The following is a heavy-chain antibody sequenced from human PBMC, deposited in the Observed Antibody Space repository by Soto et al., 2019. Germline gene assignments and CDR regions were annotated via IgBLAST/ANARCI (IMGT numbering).Heavy chain of an antibody. V-gene: IGHV3-13*01. CDR2: IGTAGDT. J-gene: IGHJ6*02. CDR1: GFTFSRYD. D-gene: IGHD3-10*01. CDR3: VRDLLWFGESQPHYGMDV. Sequence: PGGSLRLSCAASGFTFSRYDMHWVRQVTGNGLEWVSAIGTAGDTYYPGSVKGRFTISRENAKNSLYLQMNSLRAEDTAVYYCVRDLLWFGESQPHYGMDVWGQGT.